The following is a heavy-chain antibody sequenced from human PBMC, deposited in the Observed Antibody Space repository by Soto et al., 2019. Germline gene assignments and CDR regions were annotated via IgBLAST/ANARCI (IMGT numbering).Heavy chain of an antibody. D-gene: IGHD4-17*01. CDR3: AKDATNTYNDYGDYTGGGEFDY. V-gene: IGHV3-30*18. J-gene: IGHJ4*02. CDR1: GFTFSNYG. CDR2: ILYDGSYK. Sequence: GGSLRLSCAASGFTFSNYGMHWVRQAPGKGLEWVAVILYDGSYKYYVDSVKGRFTISRDNSKNTVYLQMNSLRAEDTAVYYCAKDATNTYNDYGDYTGGGEFDYWGQGTLVTVSS.